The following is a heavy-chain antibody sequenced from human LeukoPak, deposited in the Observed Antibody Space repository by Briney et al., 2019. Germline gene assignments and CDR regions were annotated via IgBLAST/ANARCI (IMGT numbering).Heavy chain of an antibody. V-gene: IGHV4-4*07. CDR3: ARDQRHCSGGSCYGGFDP. CDR1: GGSISNYY. D-gene: IGHD2-15*01. J-gene: IGHJ5*02. CDR2: IYTSGST. Sequence: SETLSLTCTVSGGSISNYYWTWIRQPAGKGLEWIGRIYTSGSTNYNPSLRSRVTMSIDTSKNQFSLKLSSVTAADTAVYYCARDQRHCSGGSCYGGFDPWGQGTLVTVSS.